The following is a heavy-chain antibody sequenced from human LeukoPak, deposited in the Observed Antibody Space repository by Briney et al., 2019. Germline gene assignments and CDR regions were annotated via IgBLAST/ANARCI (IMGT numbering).Heavy chain of an antibody. CDR2: INWNGGST. Sequence: GGSLRLSCAASGFTFDDHGMNWVRQAPGKGLEWVSGINWNGGSTFYADSVKGRFTISRDNAKNSLYLQMNSLRAEDTAVYYCARDFDYYGSGSYSALDYWGQGTLVTVSS. D-gene: IGHD3-10*01. J-gene: IGHJ4*02. V-gene: IGHV3-20*04. CDR1: GFTFDDHG. CDR3: ARDFDYYGSGSYSALDY.